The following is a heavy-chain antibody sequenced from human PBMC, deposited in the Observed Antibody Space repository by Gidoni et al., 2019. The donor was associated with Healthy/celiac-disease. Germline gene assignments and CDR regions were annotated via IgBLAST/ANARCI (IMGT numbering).Heavy chain of an antibody. CDR1: GFTFSSYW. Sequence: EVQLVESGGGLVQPGGSLRLPCAASGFTFSSYWMHWVRKAPGKGLVWVSRINSDGSSTSYADSGKGRFTISRDNAKNTLYLQMNSLRAEDTAVYYCASLGEDYDILTGSPIDYWGQGTLVTVSS. CDR3: ASLGEDYDILTGSPIDY. D-gene: IGHD3-9*01. J-gene: IGHJ4*02. CDR2: INSDGSST. V-gene: IGHV3-74*01.